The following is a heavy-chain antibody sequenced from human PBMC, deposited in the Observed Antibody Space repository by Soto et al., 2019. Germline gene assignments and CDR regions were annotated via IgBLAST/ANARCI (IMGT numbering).Heavy chain of an antibody. CDR1: RLTFSSYA. J-gene: IGHJ4*02. CDR2: SSGGGNDA. V-gene: IGHV3-23*01. Sequence: EVQLLESGGGLVQPGGSLVLSCAATRLTFSSYAMSWVRKAPGQGLEWVSSSSGGGNDAYYADSVKGQFTIFRYNFQNALYLQRSSLRADDTAVYYCARSLFLASTDTEPVDYWGEGAVVTVSS. CDR3: ARSLFLASTDTEPVDY. D-gene: IGHD3-3*02.